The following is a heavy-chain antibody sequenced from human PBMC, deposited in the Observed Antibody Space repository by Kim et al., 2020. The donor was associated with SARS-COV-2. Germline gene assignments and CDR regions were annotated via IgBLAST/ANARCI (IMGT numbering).Heavy chain of an antibody. J-gene: IGHJ4*02. Sequence: GGSLRLSCATSGFTFSNYALTLVRQAPGKGLEWVSAISGSGRTTYSADSVRGRFTISRDSSKNTFYLQMNSLRAEDTAMYYCARFDDSNGYYQYYFDYWGQGTLVTVSS. V-gene: IGHV3-23*01. CDR3: ARFDDSNGYYQYYFDY. CDR1: GFTFSNYA. D-gene: IGHD3-22*01. CDR2: ISGSGRTT.